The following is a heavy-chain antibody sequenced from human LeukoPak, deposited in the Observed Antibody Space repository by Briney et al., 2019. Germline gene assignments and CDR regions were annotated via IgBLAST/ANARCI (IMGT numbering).Heavy chain of an antibody. J-gene: IGHJ3*01. D-gene: IGHD5-18*01. CDR2: IKQDGSQR. CDR3: AKDRERRGFSSGFSLALDV. Sequence: PGGSLRLTCEASGLTFSSYWMHWVRQAPGKGLERVADIKQDGSQRYYVDSVKGRFTISRDNAKNSLYLEMIRLRAEDTAVYYCAKDRERRGFSSGFSLALDVWGQGTMVTVSS. V-gene: IGHV3-7*03. CDR1: GLTFSSYW.